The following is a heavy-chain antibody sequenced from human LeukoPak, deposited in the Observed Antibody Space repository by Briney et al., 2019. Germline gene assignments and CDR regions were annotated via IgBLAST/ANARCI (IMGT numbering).Heavy chain of an antibody. D-gene: IGHD4-11*01. CDR1: GGSISGYY. Sequence: SETLSLTCTVSGGSISGYYWSWVRQPAGKGLEWIGRISTSGGTNYNPSLKSRVTMSVDTSKNQFSLKLSSVTAADTAVYYCSRGPTVAKGGYFDYWGQGTLVSVSS. V-gene: IGHV4-4*07. CDR2: ISTSGGT. CDR3: SRGPTVAKGGYFDY. J-gene: IGHJ4*02.